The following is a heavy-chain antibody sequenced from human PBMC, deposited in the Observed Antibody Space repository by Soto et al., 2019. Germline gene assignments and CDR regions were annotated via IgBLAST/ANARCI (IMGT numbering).Heavy chain of an antibody. CDR3: ASVPDY. V-gene: IGHV4-30-2*01. J-gene: IGHJ4*02. D-gene: IGHD2-2*01. CDR2: IYHSGSI. Sequence: QLQLQESGSGLVKPSQTLSLTCAVSGGSISSGGYSWSWIRQPPGKGLEGIGYIYHSGSIYYNPPLKSRXTISVDRSKNQFSLKLSSVTAADSAVYYCASVPDYWGQGTLVTVSS. CDR1: GGSISSGGYS.